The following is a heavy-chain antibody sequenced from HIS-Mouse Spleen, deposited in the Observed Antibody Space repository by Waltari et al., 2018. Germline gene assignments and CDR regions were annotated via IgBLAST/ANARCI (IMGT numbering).Heavy chain of an antibody. Sequence: EVQLVESGGGLVQPGGSLRLSCPASGFTFSSYWMSWVRRAQGKGREWVDNRKEEGSEKYYVDAVKGRFTISRDNAKNSLYLQMNSLRAEDTAVYYCARERRGPGWFDPWGQGTLVTVSS. CDR3: ARERRGPGWFDP. CDR2: RKEEGSEK. J-gene: IGHJ5*02. CDR1: GFTFSSYW. V-gene: IGHV3-7*01. D-gene: IGHD5-12*01.